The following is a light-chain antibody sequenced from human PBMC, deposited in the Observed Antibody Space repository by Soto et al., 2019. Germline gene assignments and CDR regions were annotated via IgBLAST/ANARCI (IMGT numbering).Light chain of an antibody. CDR3: FSYAGSSTSVV. CDR2: EGS. J-gene: IGLJ2*01. CDR1: SSDVGSYNL. Sequence: QSALTQPASVSGSPGQSITISCTGTSSDVGSYNLVSWYQQHPGKAPKLMIYEGSKRTTGVSNRFTGSKSGNTASLTISGLQAEDEADYYCFSYAGSSTSVVFGGGTKLTVL. V-gene: IGLV2-23*01.